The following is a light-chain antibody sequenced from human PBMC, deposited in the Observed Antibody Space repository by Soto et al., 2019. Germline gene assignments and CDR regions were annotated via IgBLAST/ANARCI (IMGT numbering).Light chain of an antibody. CDR1: SSNIGRNY. Sequence: QAVLTQPPSASRTPGQRVTISCSGSSSNIGRNYVYWYQKVPGTAPKLLVYRNDQRPYGVPDRFSGSKSGTSASLAISRLRSEDEAEYFCSTWDDSLSGIIFGGGTKLTVL. J-gene: IGLJ2*01. V-gene: IGLV1-47*01. CDR2: RND. CDR3: STWDDSLSGII.